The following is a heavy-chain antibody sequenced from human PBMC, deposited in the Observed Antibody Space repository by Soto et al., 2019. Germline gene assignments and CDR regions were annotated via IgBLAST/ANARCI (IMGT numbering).Heavy chain of an antibody. CDR2: IYYSGST. Sequence: SETLFLTFTVHCYSVPRCIYFWCWIRQPPGKGLEWIWYIYYSGSTNYNPSLKSRVTISVDTSKNQFSLKLSSVTAADTAVYYCASYSSGWYDVSYWGQG. CDR3: ASYSSGWYDVSY. D-gene: IGHD6-19*01. V-gene: IGHV4-61*01. CDR1: CYSVPRCIYF. J-gene: IGHJ4*02.